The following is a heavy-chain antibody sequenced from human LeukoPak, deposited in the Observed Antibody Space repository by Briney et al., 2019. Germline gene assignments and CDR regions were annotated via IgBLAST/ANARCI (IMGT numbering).Heavy chain of an antibody. Sequence: GASVKVSCKASGYTFTGYYMHWVRQAPGQGLEWMGWINPNGGGTNYAQKFQGRVTMTRDTSISTAYMELSRLRSDDTAVYYCARRSYGSGSYSFDYWGQGTLVTVSS. CDR2: INPNGGGT. V-gene: IGHV1-2*02. J-gene: IGHJ4*02. D-gene: IGHD3-10*01. CDR1: GYTFTGYY. CDR3: ARRSYGSGSYSFDY.